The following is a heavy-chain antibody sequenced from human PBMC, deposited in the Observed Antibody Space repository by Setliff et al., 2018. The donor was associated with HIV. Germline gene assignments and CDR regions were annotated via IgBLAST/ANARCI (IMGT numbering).Heavy chain of an antibody. CDR3: ARVGTYSGSYRDAFDI. CDR1: GYTFSTNA. D-gene: IGHD1-26*01. Sequence: GASVKVSCKAFGYTFSTNAIHWVRQAPGQRLEWMGYINAGDDNTRYSEKFQGRVTITRDTSANTAYMELRSLRSDDTAVYYCARVGTYSGSYRDAFDIWGQGTMVTVSS. CDR2: INAGDDNT. V-gene: IGHV1-3*01. J-gene: IGHJ3*02.